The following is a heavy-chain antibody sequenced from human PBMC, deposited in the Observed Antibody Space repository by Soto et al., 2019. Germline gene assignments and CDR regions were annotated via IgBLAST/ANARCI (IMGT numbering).Heavy chain of an antibody. CDR2: IFYTGST. V-gene: IGHV4-31*03. Sequence: SETLSLTCSVSGGSISSGGYYWSWIRQHPGKGLEWIGYIFYTGSTSYNPSLTSRVTISVDTSKNQFSLKMSSVTAADTAVYSCARTRLQSPDYGEGYNWFDPWGRGTLVTVSS. CDR1: GGSISSGGYY. CDR3: ARTRLQSPDYGEGYNWFDP. D-gene: IGHD4-17*01. J-gene: IGHJ5*02.